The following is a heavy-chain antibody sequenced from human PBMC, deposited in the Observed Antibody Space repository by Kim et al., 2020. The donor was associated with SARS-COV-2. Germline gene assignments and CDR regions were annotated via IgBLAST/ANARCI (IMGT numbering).Heavy chain of an antibody. CDR1: GFTFSSYG. Sequence: GGSLRPSCAASGFTFSSYGMHWVRQAPGKGLEWVAVIWYDGSNKYYADSVKGRFTISRDNSKNTLYLQMNSLRAEDTAVYYCAKDGGRDGYDYIWGSYRPNYYYYGMDVWGQGTTVTVSS. CDR3: AKDGGRDGYDYIWGSYRPNYYYYGMDV. V-gene: IGHV3-33*06. CDR2: IWYDGSNK. D-gene: IGHD3-16*02. J-gene: IGHJ6*02.